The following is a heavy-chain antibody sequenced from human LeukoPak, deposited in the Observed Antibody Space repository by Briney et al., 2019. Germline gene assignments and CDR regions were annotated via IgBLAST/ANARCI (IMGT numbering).Heavy chain of an antibody. CDR3: ARDKVATVDTPMAPDY. D-gene: IGHD5-18*01. V-gene: IGHV1-18*01. CDR1: GYTFTGSG. CDR2: ISAYNGDT. J-gene: IGHJ4*02. Sequence: ASVKVSCKTSGYTFTGSGVSWVRQAPGQGLEWMGWISAYNGDTTYAQKVQGRVTMTTDRSTSTAYMELRSLRSDDTAVYYCARDKVATVDTPMAPDYWGQGTLVTVSS.